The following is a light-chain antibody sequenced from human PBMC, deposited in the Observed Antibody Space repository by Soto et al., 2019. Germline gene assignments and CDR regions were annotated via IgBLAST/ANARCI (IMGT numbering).Light chain of an antibody. V-gene: IGKV3-15*01. CDR2: GVS. CDR1: QSVSNY. CDR3: QQYKDWPPVT. Sequence: EIVMTQSPATLSVSPGERATLSCRASQSVSNYLAWYQQKPGQAPTLLIYGVSTRATGIPARFSGSGSGTEFTLPISSLQSEDFAVYYCQQYKDWPPVTFGQGTRLEIK. J-gene: IGKJ5*01.